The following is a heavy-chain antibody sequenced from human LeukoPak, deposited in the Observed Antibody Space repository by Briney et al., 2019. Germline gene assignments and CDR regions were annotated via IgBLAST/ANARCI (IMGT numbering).Heavy chain of an antibody. V-gene: IGHV3-74*01. CDR3: ARAPFDSTAY. D-gene: IGHD3-22*01. CDR2: IKSDGSST. J-gene: IGHJ4*02. Sequence: PGGSLRLSCAASGLTFSSYWMHWVRQAPGKGLQWVSRIKSDGSSTNYADSVKGRFTISRDNAKNTLYLQMNSLRAEDTAVYYCARAPFDSTAYWGQGTLVTVSS. CDR1: GLTFSSYW.